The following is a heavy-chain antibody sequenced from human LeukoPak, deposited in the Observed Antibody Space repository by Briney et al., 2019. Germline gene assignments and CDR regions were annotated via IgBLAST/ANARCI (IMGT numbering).Heavy chain of an antibody. Sequence: PSETLSLTCAVYGGSFSGYYWSWIRRPPGKGLEWIGEINHSGSTNYNPSLKSRVTISVDTSKNQFSLKLSSVTAADTAVYYCARCIAVADYFDYWGQGTLVTVSS. CDR1: GGSFSGYY. CDR2: INHSGST. J-gene: IGHJ4*02. CDR3: ARCIAVADYFDY. D-gene: IGHD6-19*01. V-gene: IGHV4-34*01.